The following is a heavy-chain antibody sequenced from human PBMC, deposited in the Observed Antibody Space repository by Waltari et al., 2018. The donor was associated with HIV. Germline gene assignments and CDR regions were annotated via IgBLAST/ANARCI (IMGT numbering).Heavy chain of an antibody. V-gene: IGHV3-30-3*01. J-gene: IGHJ4*02. CDR1: GFTFSSFG. D-gene: IGHD3-22*01. CDR3: ASPFYSDSTTYYYGLDY. CDR2: ISNDGSSK. Sequence: QVQLVESGGGVVQPGRSRRLSCAASGFTFSSFGMHWVRQAPGKGLEWVAVISNDGSSKYYADSVKGRFTISRDNSKNTLYQHMNSLRAEDTAVYYCASPFYSDSTTYYYGLDYWGQGTLVTV.